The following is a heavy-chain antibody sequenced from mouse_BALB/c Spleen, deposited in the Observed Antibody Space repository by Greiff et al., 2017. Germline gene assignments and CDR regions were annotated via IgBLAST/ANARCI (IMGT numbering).Heavy chain of an antibody. D-gene: IGHD1-1*01. CDR3: ALYYGYAMDY. V-gene: IGHV14-3*02. CDR1: GFNIKDTY. CDR2: IDPANGNT. J-gene: IGHJ4*01. Sequence: VQLQQSGAELVKPGASVKLSCTASGFNIKDTYMHWVKQRPEQGLEWIGRIDPANGNTKYDPKFQGKATITADTSSNTAYLQLSSLTSEDTAVYYCALYYGYAMDYWGQGTSVTVSS.